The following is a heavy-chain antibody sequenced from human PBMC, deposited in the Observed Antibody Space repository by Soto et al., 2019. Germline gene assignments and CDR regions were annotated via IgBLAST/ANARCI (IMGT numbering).Heavy chain of an antibody. J-gene: IGHJ6*02. D-gene: IGHD3-22*01. CDR2: ISYDGSNK. CDR1: GFTFSSYG. V-gene: IGHV3-30*18. Sequence: QVQLVESGGGVVQPGRSLRLSCAASGFTFSSYGMHWVRQAPGKGLEWVAVISYDGSNKYYADSVKGRFTISRDNSKNTLYLQMNSLRAEDTAVYYCAKDGGYYDSSGYYYVHYGMDVWGQGTTVTVSS. CDR3: AKDGGYYDSSGYYYVHYGMDV.